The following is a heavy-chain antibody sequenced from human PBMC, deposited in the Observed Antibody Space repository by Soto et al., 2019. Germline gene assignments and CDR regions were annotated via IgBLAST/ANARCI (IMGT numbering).Heavy chain of an antibody. CDR1: GFAFSNYS. CDR2: IRSSGSPT. CDR3: ARMTSSLSPGR. J-gene: IGHJ4*02. V-gene: IGHV3-48*01. Sequence: PGGSLSLSCVASGFAFSNYSMNWVRQAPGKGLEWVSYIRSSGSPTYYAGSVKGRFTISRDNAKKSLYLQMNSLRAEDTAVYFCARMTSSLSPGRWGQGTLVTVSS. D-gene: IGHD2-2*01.